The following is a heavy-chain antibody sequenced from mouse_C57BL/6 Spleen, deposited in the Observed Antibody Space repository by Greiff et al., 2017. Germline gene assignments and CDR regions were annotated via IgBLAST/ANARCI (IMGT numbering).Heavy chain of an antibody. Sequence: DVKLVESEGGLVQPGSSMKLSCTASGFTFSDYYMAWVRQVPEKGLEWVANINYDGSSTYYLDSLKSRFIISRDNAKNILYLQMSSLKSEDTATYYCARDYEYFDYWGQGTTLTVSS. CDR2: INYDGSST. CDR3: ARDYEYFDY. J-gene: IGHJ2*01. V-gene: IGHV5-16*01. D-gene: IGHD2-3*01. CDR1: GFTFSDYY.